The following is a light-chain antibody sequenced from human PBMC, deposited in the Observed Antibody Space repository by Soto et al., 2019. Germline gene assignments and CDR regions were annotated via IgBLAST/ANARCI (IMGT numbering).Light chain of an antibody. V-gene: IGLV1-44*01. Sequence: QSVLTQPPSASGTPGQRVTISCSGSSSNIGSNSVNWYHQVAGTAPKLLIHSDNQRPSGVPDRFSGSKSGNTASLTVSGLQAEDEADYYCSSYAGSNNSPYVVFGGGTKLTVL. J-gene: IGLJ2*01. CDR2: SDN. CDR3: SSYAGSNNSPYVV. CDR1: SSNIGSNS.